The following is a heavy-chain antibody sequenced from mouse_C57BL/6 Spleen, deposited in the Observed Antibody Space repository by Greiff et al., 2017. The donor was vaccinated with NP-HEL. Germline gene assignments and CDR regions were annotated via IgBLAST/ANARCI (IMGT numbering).Heavy chain of an antibody. CDR1: GYTFTSYW. CDR3: ARSETTVVAPFDY. CDR2: IDPSDSET. V-gene: IGHV1-52*01. Sequence: VQLQQPGAELVRPGSSVKLSCKASGYTFTSYWLHWVKQRPIQGLEWIGNIDPSDSETHYNQKFKDKATLTVDKSSSTAYMQLSSLTSEDSAVYYCARSETTVVAPFDYWGQGTTLTVSS. J-gene: IGHJ2*01. D-gene: IGHD1-1*01.